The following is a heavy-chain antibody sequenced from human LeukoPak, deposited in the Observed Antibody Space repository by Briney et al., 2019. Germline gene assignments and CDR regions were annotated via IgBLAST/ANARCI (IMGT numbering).Heavy chain of an antibody. J-gene: IGHJ4*02. Sequence: GGSLRLSCAASGFTVSRNYMSWVRQAPGKGLEWVSVSLSGGDTYYPDSVKGRFTVSRDNSKNTLYLQMNSLRAEDAAVYYCAKGLRFLEWLFVPDLYYFDYWGQGTLVTVSS. CDR1: GFTVSRNY. CDR2: SLSGGDT. D-gene: IGHD3-3*01. CDR3: AKGLRFLEWLFVPDLYYFDY. V-gene: IGHV3-66*02.